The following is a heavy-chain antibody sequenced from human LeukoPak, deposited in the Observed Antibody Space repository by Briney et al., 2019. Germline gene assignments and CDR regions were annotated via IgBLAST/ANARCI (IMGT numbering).Heavy chain of an antibody. J-gene: IGHJ4*02. V-gene: IGHV4-59*01. CDR2: IYYSGST. CDR1: GGSISSYY. Sequence: PSETLSLTCTVSGGSISSYYWSWIRQPPGKGLEWIGYIYYSGSTNYNPSLKSRVTISVDTSKNQFSLKLSSVTAADTAVYYCARWYYYGSRAFFDYWGQGTLVTVSS. CDR3: ARWYYYGSRAFFDY. D-gene: IGHD3-10*01.